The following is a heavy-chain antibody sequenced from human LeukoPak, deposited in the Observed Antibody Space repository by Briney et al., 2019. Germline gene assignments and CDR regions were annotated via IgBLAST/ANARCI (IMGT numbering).Heavy chain of an antibody. CDR1: GFTFSSYW. CDR3: ARVTQERWFDY. D-gene: IGHD2-15*01. J-gene: IGHJ4*02. V-gene: IGHV3-74*01. CDR2: IKNDGSGT. Sequence: GGSLRLSCAASGFTFSSYWMHWVRQGPGKGLVWVSRIKNDGSGTIYADSVKGRFTISRDNAKNTLYLQMNSLTAEDTAVYFCARVTQERWFDYWGQGTLVTVSS.